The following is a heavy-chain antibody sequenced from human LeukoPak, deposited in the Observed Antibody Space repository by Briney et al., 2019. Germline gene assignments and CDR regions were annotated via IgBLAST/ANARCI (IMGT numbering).Heavy chain of an antibody. CDR1: GFTFSSYA. J-gene: IGHJ5*02. CDR2: ISGSGGST. V-gene: IGHV3-23*01. Sequence: GGSLRLSCGASGFTFSSYAMSWVRQAPGRGREWVSAISGSGGSTFYADSVEGRLTISRDNSTNTLYMQMNRLSAEDTAVYYCAKDLRSEDYDFRRGNWFDPWGQGTLVTVSS. CDR3: AKDLRSEDYDFRRGNWFDP. D-gene: IGHD3-3*01.